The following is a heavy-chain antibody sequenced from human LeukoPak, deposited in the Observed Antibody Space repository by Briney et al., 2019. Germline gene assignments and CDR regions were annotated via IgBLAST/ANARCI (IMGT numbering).Heavy chain of an antibody. Sequence: GASVKVSCKASGYTLTSYGISWVRQAPGQGLEWMGWISAYNGNTNYAQKLQGRVTMTTDTSTSTAYMELRSLRSDDTAVYYCARGRPSYYYYGMDVWGKGTTVTVSS. CDR3: ARGRPSYYYYGMDV. CDR1: GYTLTSYG. V-gene: IGHV1-18*04. CDR2: ISAYNGNT. J-gene: IGHJ6*04.